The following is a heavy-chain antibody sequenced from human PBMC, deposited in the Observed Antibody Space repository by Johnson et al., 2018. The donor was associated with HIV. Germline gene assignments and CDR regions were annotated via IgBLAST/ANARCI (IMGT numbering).Heavy chain of an antibody. D-gene: IGHD3-3*01. Sequence: MMLVESGGGVVQPGGFLRLSCAASGFTFSGSAMHWVRQASGKGLEWVSGINWKGGSPGYADSVKGRFTISRDNAKNSLYLQMNSLRAEDTAVYYCAKDLRSRSFGVVPLHDAFGSWGQGTMVTVSS. V-gene: IGHV3-20*04. CDR3: AKDLRSRSFGVVPLHDAFGS. CDR2: INWKGGSP. CDR1: GFTFSGSA. J-gene: IGHJ3*02.